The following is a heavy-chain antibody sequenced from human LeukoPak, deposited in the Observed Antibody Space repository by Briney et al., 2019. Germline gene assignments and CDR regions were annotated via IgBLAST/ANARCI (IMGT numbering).Heavy chain of an antibody. J-gene: IGHJ3*02. V-gene: IGHV3-21*01. Sequence: GGSLRLSCAASGFTFSSYSMNWVRQAPGKGLEWVSSISSSSSYIYYADSVKGRFTISRDNAKNSLYLQMNSLRAEDTAVYYCARDGYYYDNSGYYQEAFDIWGQGTMVTVSS. D-gene: IGHD3-22*01. CDR1: GFTFSSYS. CDR2: ISSSSSYI. CDR3: ARDGYYYDNSGYYQEAFDI.